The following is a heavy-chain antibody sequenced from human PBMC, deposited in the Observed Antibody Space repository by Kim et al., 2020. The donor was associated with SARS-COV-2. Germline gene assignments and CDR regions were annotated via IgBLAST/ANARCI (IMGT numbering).Heavy chain of an antibody. Sequence: GGSLRLSCAASGFTFSSYWMHWVRQAPGKGLVWVSRINSDGSSTSYADSVKGRFTISRDNAKNTLYLQMNSLRAEDTAVYYCGVHGYDFWSGYLAARNGMDVWGQGTTVTVSS. CDR1: GFTFSSYW. V-gene: IGHV3-74*01. CDR3: GVHGYDFWSGYLAARNGMDV. J-gene: IGHJ6*02. CDR2: INSDGSST. D-gene: IGHD3-3*01.